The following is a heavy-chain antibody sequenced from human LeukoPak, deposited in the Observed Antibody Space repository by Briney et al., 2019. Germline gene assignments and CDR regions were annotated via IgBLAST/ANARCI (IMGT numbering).Heavy chain of an antibody. V-gene: IGHV4-4*07. D-gene: IGHD1-26*01. CDR3: ARDSGSINYFYGMDV. CDR2: FYPSGNT. Sequence: SETLSLTCTVSGASISSYFWSWIRQPAGKGLEWIGRFYPSGNTNYSRSLESRVTMSVDTSRNQLSLEVRSVTATDTAVYYCARDSGSINYFYGMDVWGQGTTVTVSS. CDR1: GASISSYF. J-gene: IGHJ6*02.